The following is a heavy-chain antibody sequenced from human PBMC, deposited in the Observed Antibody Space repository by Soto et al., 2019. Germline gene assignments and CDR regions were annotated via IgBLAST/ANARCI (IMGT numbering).Heavy chain of an antibody. CDR2: IYYSGST. CDR3: ATTTYDSSGYYFDY. J-gene: IGHJ4*02. V-gene: IGHV4-31*03. CDR1: VGSISSGGYY. D-gene: IGHD3-22*01. Sequence: TLSLTCTVSVGSISSGGYYWSWIRQHPGKGLEWIGYIYYSGSTYYNPSLKSRVTISVDTSKNQFSLKLSSVTAADTAVYYCATTTYDSSGYYFDYWGQGTLVTVSS.